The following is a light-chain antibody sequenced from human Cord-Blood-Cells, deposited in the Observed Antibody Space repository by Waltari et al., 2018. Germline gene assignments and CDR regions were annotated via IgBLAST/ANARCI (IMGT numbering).Light chain of an antibody. CDR3: SSYTSSSTLV. V-gene: IGLV2-14*01. CDR2: DVS. CDR1: SSDVGGYNY. J-gene: IGLJ3*02. Sequence: QSALTQPASVSGSPGQSITISCTGTSSDVGGYNYVSWYQQHPGKAPKLMIYDVSKRPSGVVNRFSGSKSGTTASLTISGLQAEDEADYYCSSYTSSSTLVFGGGTKLTVL.